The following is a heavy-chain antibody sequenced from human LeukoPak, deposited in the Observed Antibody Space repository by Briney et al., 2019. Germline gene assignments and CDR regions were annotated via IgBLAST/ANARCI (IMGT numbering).Heavy chain of an antibody. CDR2: IYYSGST. Sequence: SETLSLTCTVSGASVSSGGYYWSWLRQPPGEGLEWIGYIYYSGSTNYNPSLKSRVTISVDTSKNQFSLKVSSVTAADTAVYYCARRGGSGRSFDYWGQGTLVTVSS. J-gene: IGHJ4*02. CDR1: GASVSSGGYY. D-gene: IGHD3-10*01. V-gene: IGHV4-61*08. CDR3: ARRGGSGRSFDY.